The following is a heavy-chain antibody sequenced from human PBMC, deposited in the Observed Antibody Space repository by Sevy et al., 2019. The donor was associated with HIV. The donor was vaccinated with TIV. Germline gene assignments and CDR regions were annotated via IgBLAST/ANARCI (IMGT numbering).Heavy chain of an antibody. Sequence: GGSLRLSCTASGFTFGDFAMSWFRQAPGEGLEWISFIRSKAYGGTTEYAPSVKGRFTVSRDDSRSTAYLQMDSLKTEDTAVYYCARDGGYSIKWYPLYWGHGTLVTVS. V-gene: IGHV3-49*03. D-gene: IGHD6-13*01. CDR2: IRSKAYGGTT. CDR1: GFTFGDFA. CDR3: ARDGGYSIKWYPLY. J-gene: IGHJ4*01.